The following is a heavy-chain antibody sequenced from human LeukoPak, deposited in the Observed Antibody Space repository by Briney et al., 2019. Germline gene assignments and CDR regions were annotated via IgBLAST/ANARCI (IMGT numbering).Heavy chain of an antibody. CDR1: GFTFRSYS. Sequence: GGSLRLSCAASGFTFRSYSMNWVRQAPGKGLEWVSYISSSSSTIYYADSVKGRFTISRDNAKNSLYLQMNSLRAEDTAVYYCAREDYGDYAPLFDYWAQGTLVTVSS. CDR2: ISSSSSTI. V-gene: IGHV3-48*01. D-gene: IGHD4-17*01. CDR3: AREDYGDYAPLFDY. J-gene: IGHJ4*02.